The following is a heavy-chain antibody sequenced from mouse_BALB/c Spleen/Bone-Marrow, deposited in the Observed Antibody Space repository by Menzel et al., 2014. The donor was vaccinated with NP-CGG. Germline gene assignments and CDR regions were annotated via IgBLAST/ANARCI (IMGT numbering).Heavy chain of an antibody. J-gene: IGHJ1*01. V-gene: IGHV5-17*02. Sequence: EVKLVESGGGLVQPGGSRKLSCAASGFTFSSFGMHWVRQAPEKRLEWVAYISSGSSTIYYADTVKGRFTISRDKPKNNLFLQMTSLRSEDTGMYYCARRGLLSYGYFDVWGAGTTVTVSS. CDR3: ARRGLLSYGYFDV. D-gene: IGHD3-3*01. CDR2: ISSGSSTI. CDR1: GFTFSSFG.